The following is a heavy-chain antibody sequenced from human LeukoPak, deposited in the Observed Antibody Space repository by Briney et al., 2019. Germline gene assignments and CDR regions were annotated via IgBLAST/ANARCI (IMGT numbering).Heavy chain of an antibody. J-gene: IGHJ4*02. V-gene: IGHV1-2*02. Sequence: ASVTVSCTASGYTFTVYYMHRVRQAPGQGLEWKGWINPNSGGTNYAQKFQGRVTMTRDTSISTAYMELSRLRSDDTAVYYCARAGAIAAEPPDYWGQGTLVTVSS. CDR2: INPNSGGT. D-gene: IGHD6-13*01. CDR3: ARAGAIAAEPPDY. CDR1: GYTFTVYY.